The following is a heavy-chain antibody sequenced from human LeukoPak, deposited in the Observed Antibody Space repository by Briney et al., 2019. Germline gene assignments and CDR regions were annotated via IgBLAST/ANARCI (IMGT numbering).Heavy chain of an antibody. CDR1: GYTLTELS. Sequence: ASVKVSCKVSGYTLTELSMHWVRQAPGKGLEWMGGFDPEDGETIYAQKFQGRVTMTEDTSTDTAYMELSSLRSEDTAVYYCATWAMIVVAIDAFDIWGQGTMVTVSS. D-gene: IGHD3-22*01. CDR2: FDPEDGET. J-gene: IGHJ3*02. CDR3: ATWAMIVVAIDAFDI. V-gene: IGHV1-24*01.